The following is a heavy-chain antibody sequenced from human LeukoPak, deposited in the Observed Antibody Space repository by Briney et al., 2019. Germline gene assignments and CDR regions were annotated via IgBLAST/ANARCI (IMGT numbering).Heavy chain of an antibody. D-gene: IGHD1-14*01. CDR3: AKPARTDAFDI. CDR2: IYSGGTT. CDR1: GFTVSNNY. Sequence: GGSLRLSCAASGFTVSNNYLHWVRQAPGKGLEWVSVIYSGGTTYYANSVKGRFTISRDSSKNTMYLQMNSLRVEDTAVYYCAKPARTDAFDIWGQGTMITVSS. V-gene: IGHV3-53*01. J-gene: IGHJ3*02.